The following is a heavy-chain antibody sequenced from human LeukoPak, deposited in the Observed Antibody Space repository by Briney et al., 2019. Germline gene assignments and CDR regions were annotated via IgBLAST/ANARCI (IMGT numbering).Heavy chain of an antibody. CDR1: GFTFSSYG. CDR3: AKDRSSSWTQDY. CDR2: ITYDASSK. V-gene: IGHV3-30*18. Sequence: GGSLRVSCAASGFTFSSYGMHWVRQAPGKGLEWVALITYDASSKYYADSVKGRFTISRDDSKNTLYLQMDSLRAEDTAVHYCAKDRSSSWTQDYWGQGTRVTVSS. D-gene: IGHD6-13*01. J-gene: IGHJ4*02.